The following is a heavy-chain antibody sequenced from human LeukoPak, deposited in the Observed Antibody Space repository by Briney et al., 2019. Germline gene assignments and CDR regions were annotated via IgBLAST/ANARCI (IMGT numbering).Heavy chain of an antibody. D-gene: IGHD3-22*01. CDR2: INPSGGST. J-gene: IGHJ5*02. CDR1: GCTFTSYY. Sequence: ASVKVSCKASGCTFTSYYMHWVRQAPGQGLEWMGIINPSGGSTSYAQKFQGRVTMTRDTSTSTVYMELSSLRSEDTAVYYCARANYYEGLRDCWFDPWGQGTLVTVSS. V-gene: IGHV1-46*01. CDR3: ARANYYEGLRDCWFDP.